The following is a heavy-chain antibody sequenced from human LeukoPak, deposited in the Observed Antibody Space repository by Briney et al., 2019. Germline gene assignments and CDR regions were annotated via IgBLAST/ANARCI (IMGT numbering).Heavy chain of an antibody. CDR1: GFTVSSNY. V-gene: IGHV3-66*01. CDR2: IYSGGST. CDR3: ARDPNYYDSSGYFN. Sequence: GGSLRLSCAASGFTVSSNYVSWVRQAPGKGLEWVSVIYSGGSTYYADSVKGRFTISRDNSKNTLYLQMNSLRAEDTAVYYCARDPNYYDSSGYFNWGQGTLVTVSS. J-gene: IGHJ4*02. D-gene: IGHD3-22*01.